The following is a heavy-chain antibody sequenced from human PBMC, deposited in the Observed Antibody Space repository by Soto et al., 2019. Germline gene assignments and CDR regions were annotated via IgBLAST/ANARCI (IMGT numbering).Heavy chain of an antibody. D-gene: IGHD2-21*02. V-gene: IGHV3-23*01. CDR2: IIGSGVST. CDR3: AKDQSYCSGDCSPYYFDY. CDR1: GFDFKYYA. J-gene: IGHJ4*02. Sequence: GGSLRLSCAASGFDFKYYAMSWVRQAPGKGLEWVSGIIGSGVSTYYADSVKGRFTISRDNSKNTLHLQMNSLRADDTAVYYCAKDQSYCSGDCSPYYFDYWGQGALVTVSS.